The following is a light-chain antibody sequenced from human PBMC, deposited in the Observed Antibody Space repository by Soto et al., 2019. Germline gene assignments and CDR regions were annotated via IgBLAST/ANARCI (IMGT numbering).Light chain of an antibody. CDR3: QQYGSSRFT. V-gene: IGKV3-20*01. Sequence: EIVLTQSPGTLSLSPGERATLSCRASQTVSSSYLAWYQQKPGQAPRLLIYGASSRATGIPDRFSGSGSGTDFTLTIIRLEPEDFAVYYCQQYGSSRFTFGGGTKVDIK. CDR2: GAS. J-gene: IGKJ4*01. CDR1: QTVSSSY.